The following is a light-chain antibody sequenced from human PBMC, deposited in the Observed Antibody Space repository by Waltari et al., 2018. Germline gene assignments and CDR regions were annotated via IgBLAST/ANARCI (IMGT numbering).Light chain of an antibody. CDR3: SSYTGGTTLVV. Sequence: QSALTQPASVSGSPGQSITISSTGTTSDVGGYNYVSWYQQHPGKAPKLLIYDVNNRPSGVSNRFSGSKSGNTASLTISGLQTEDEADYHCSSYTGGTTLVVFGGGTKLTVL. CDR2: DVN. V-gene: IGLV2-14*03. J-gene: IGLJ2*01. CDR1: TSDVGGYNY.